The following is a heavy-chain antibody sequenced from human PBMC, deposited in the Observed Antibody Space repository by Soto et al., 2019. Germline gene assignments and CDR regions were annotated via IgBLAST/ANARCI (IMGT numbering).Heavy chain of an antibody. D-gene: IGHD6-19*01. CDR1: GFTFSSYA. V-gene: IGHV3-30-3*01. CDR2: ISYDGSNK. Sequence: QVQLVESGGGVVQPGRSLRLSCAASGFTFSSYAMHWVRQAPGKGLEWVAVISYDGSNKYYADSVKGRFTISRDNSKNAMYLQMNILRAEATAVYYCARVPQGQWLAAGTFDFWGQGTLVSVT. J-gene: IGHJ4*02. CDR3: ARVPQGQWLAAGTFDF.